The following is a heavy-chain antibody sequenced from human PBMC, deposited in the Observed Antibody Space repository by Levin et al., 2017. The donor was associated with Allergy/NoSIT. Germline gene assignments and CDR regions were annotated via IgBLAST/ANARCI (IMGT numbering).Heavy chain of an antibody. Sequence: ASQTLSLTCTVSGGSISTYYWSWIRQPAGKGLEWIGRIYTSGSTNYNPSLKSRVTMSVDTSKNQFFLRLSSVTAADTAVYYCARASIIYNNYGGVDVWGQGTTVTVSS. J-gene: IGHJ6*02. V-gene: IGHV4-4*07. CDR1: GGSISTYY. CDR2: IYTSGST. CDR3: ARASIIYNNYGGVDV. D-gene: IGHD4-11*01.